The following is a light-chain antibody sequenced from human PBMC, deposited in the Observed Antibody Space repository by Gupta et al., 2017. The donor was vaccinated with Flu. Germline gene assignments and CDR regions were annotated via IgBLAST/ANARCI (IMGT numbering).Light chain of an antibody. Sequence: EIVLTQPPATLPSSPGERATLSCRASQSVSSYLAWYQQKPGQAPRLLIYDDSNRATGIPARFSGSGAGTEFTLTIRRLEREDFAVYYCKQRSNWPHAWTFGQGTKVEIK. CDR2: DDS. V-gene: IGKV3-11*01. CDR1: QSVSSY. CDR3: KQRSNWPHAWT. J-gene: IGKJ1*01.